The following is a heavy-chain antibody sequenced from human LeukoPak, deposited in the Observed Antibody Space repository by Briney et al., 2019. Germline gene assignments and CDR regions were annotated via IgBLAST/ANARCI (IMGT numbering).Heavy chain of an antibody. J-gene: IGHJ3*02. CDR3: ARDFQTCSGGSCQRGGAFDI. CDR2: ISSSGSTI. D-gene: IGHD2-15*01. V-gene: IGHV3-48*04. CDR1: GITFSSYA. Sequence: GGTLRLSCAASGITFSSYAMSWVRQAPGKGLEWVSYISSSGSTIYYADSVKGRFTISRDNAKNSLYLQMNSLRAEDTAVYYCARDFQTCSGGSCQRGGAFDIWGQGTMVTVSS.